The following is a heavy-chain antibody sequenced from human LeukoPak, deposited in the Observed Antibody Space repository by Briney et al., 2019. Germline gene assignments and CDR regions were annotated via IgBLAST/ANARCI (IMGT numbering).Heavy chain of an antibody. CDR2: INHSGST. J-gene: IGHJ4*02. CDR3: ARARGDILTGYYYGY. CDR1: GGSFSGYY. V-gene: IGHV4-34*01. D-gene: IGHD3-9*01. Sequence: PSETLSLTCAVYGGSFSGYYWSWIRQPPGKGLEWIGEINHSGSTNYNPSLKSRVTISVDTPKNQFSLKLSSVTAADTAVYYCARARGDILTGYYYGYWGQGTLVTVSS.